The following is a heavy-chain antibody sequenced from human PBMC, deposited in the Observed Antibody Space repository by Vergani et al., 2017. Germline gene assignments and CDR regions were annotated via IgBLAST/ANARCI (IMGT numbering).Heavy chain of an antibody. Sequence: EVQLVESGGGLIQPGGSLRLSCAASGFTVSSNYMSWVRQAPGKGLEWVSAISGSGGSTYYADSVKGRFTISRDNSKNTLYLQMNSLRAEDTAVYYCAKDEAWEWFGEPMAYGMDVWGQGTTVTVSS. D-gene: IGHD3-10*01. CDR2: ISGSGGST. J-gene: IGHJ6*02. V-gene: IGHV3-23*04. CDR3: AKDEAWEWFGEPMAYGMDV. CDR1: GFTVSSNY.